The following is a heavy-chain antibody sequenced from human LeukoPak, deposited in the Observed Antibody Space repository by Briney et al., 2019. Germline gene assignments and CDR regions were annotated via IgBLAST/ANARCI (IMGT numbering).Heavy chain of an antibody. CDR2: IFYSGST. V-gene: IGHV4-59*08. J-gene: IGHJ4*02. CDR3: ARSQYFYDAAHDS. CDR1: GDSISSYY. D-gene: IGHD3-22*01. Sequence: SETLSLTCTVSGDSISSYYWSWIRQPPGKGLGWIGYIFYSGSTSYNPSLKSRVTLSEDTSKNQFSLKLNSVTAADTAVYYCARSQYFYDAAHDSWGQGTLVTVSS.